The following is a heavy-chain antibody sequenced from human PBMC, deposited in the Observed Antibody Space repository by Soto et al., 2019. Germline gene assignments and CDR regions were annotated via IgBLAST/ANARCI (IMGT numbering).Heavy chain of an antibody. CDR2: MNPNSGNT. CDR3: ARAAYYDFWRGYYPPYYYYGMDV. CDR1: GYTFTSYD. V-gene: IGHV1-8*01. Sequence: GASVKVSCKASGYTFTSYDINWVRQATGQGLEWMGWMNPNSGNTGYAQKFQGRVTMTRNTSISTAYMELSSLRSEDTAVYYCARAAYYDFWRGYYPPYYYYGMDVWGQGTTVTVSS. D-gene: IGHD3-3*01. J-gene: IGHJ6*02.